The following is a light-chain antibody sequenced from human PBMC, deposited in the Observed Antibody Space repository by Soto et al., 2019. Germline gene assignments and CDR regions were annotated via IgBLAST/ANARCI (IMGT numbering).Light chain of an antibody. CDR1: QSVSNY. J-gene: IGKJ5*01. Sequence: EIVLTQSPATLSFSPGERATLSGRGSQSVSNYLAWYQQKPGQPPRLLMYDASNRATGIPARFSGSGSGTDFTLTISSLEPEDFAIYYCQQRNTWPITFGQGTRLEI. CDR2: DAS. V-gene: IGKV3-11*01. CDR3: QQRNTWPIT.